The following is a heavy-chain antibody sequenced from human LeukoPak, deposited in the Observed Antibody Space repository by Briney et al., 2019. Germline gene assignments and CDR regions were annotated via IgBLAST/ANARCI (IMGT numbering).Heavy chain of an antibody. CDR1: GCGFTSYW. CDR3: ATCSGYYLYYFDY. Sequence: GGSLESSCKGSGCGFTSYWIGWGRPMPGKGVEGMGIIYPGDSDTRYSPSFQGQVPISADKSISTAYLQWSSLKASDTAMYYCATCSGYYLYYFDYWGQGTLVTVSS. D-gene: IGHD3-3*01. CDR2: IYPGDSDT. V-gene: IGHV5-51*01. J-gene: IGHJ4*02.